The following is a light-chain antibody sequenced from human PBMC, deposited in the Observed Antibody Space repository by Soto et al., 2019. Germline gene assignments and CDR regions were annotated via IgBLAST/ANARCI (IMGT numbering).Light chain of an antibody. CDR3: SSYTTSNTRQIV. Sequence: QSVLTQPASVSGFPVQSITISCTGTSSDVGGYNYVSWYQHHPGKAPKLIIYDVSNRPSGVSIRFSGSKSDNTASLTISGLQPEDEADYHCSSYTTSNTRQIVFGTGTKVTVL. CDR2: DVS. J-gene: IGLJ1*01. V-gene: IGLV2-14*03. CDR1: SSDVGGYNY.